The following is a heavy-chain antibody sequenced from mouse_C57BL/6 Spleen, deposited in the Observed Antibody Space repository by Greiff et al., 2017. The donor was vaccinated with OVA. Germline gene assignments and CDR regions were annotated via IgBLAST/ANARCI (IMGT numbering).Heavy chain of an antibody. CDR3: ARYEYDGYVDG. D-gene: IGHD2-4*01. Sequence: QVQLQQPGAELVMPGASVKLSCKASGYTFTSYWMHWVKQRPGQGLEWIGEIDPSDSYTNYNQKFKGKSTLTVDKSSSTAYMQLSSLTSEDAAVYYCARYEYDGYVDGWGTGTTVTVSS. CDR2: IDPSDSYT. CDR1: GYTFTSYW. V-gene: IGHV1-69*01. J-gene: IGHJ1*03.